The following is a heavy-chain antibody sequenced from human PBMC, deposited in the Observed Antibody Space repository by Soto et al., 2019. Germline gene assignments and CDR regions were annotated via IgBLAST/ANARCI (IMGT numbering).Heavy chain of an antibody. CDR1: GYTFTSYG. CDR2: ISAYNGNT. CDR3: ARDSIVARYYFDY. Sequence: VKVSCKASGYTFTSYGISWVRQAPGQGLEWMGWISAYNGNTNYAQKLQGRVTLTTDTSTGTAYMELRRLRSEDTAVYFCARDSIVARYYFDYWGQGTPVTVSS. V-gene: IGHV1-18*01. D-gene: IGHD6-6*01. J-gene: IGHJ4*02.